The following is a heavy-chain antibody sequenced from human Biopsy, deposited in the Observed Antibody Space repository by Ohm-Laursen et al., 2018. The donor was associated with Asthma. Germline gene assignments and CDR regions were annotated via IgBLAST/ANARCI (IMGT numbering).Heavy chain of an antibody. J-gene: IGHJ4*02. CDR2: IYYSGST. V-gene: IGHV4-30-2*01. CDR1: GCSISSGGYS. CDR3: ARVKDGYTFDY. D-gene: IGHD5-24*01. Sequence: TLSLTWAVSGCSISSGGYSWSWIRQPPGKGLEWIGYIYYSGSTYYNPSLKSRVTISEDTPKNQFSLKLSYVTAADTAVYYCARVKDGYTFDYWGQGTLVTVSS.